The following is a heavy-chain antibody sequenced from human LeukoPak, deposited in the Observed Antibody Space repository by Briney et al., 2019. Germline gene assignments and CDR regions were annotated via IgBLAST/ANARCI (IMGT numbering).Heavy chain of an antibody. CDR3: ARSYYDSSGYSYYFDY. J-gene: IGHJ4*02. CDR1: GFSLSTSGMC. D-gene: IGHD3-22*01. CDR2: IDWDDDK. Sequence: ESGPELVKPTQTLTLTCTFSGFSLSTSGMCVSWIRQPPGKALEWLARIDWDDDKYYSTSLKTRLTISKDTSKNQVVLTMTNMDPVDTATYYCARSYYDSSGYSYYFDYWGQGTLVTVSS. V-gene: IGHV2-70*11.